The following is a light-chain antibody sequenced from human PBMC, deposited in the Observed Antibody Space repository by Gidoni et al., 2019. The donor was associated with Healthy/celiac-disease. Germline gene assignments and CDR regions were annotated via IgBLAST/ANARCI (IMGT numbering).Light chain of an antibody. Sequence: QAVVTQEPSLTVSPGGTVTLTCGSSTGTATRGHYPYCFQQNPVKATRTLIYDTSNKQPWTPARFSGSLLGGKAALTLSGAQPEDEAEYYCLLSYSGARPVVFGGGTKLTVL. CDR1: TGTATRGHY. J-gene: IGLJ2*01. CDR3: LLSYSGARPVV. CDR2: DTS. V-gene: IGLV7-46*01.